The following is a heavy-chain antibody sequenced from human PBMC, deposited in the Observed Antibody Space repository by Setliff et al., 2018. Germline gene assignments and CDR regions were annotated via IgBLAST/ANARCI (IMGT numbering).Heavy chain of an antibody. CDR2: IYTSGST. CDR1: GGSISSGIYY. D-gene: IGHD3-3*01. CDR3: ARAGPYYDFWSGYYRTMDV. J-gene: IGHJ6*03. Sequence: SETLSLTCTVSGGSISSGIYYWSWIRQPAGKGLEWIGHIYTSGSTNYNPSLKSRVTISVDTSKNQFSLRLSSVTAADTAVYYCARAGPYYDFWSGYYRTMDVWGKGTTVTVSS. V-gene: IGHV4-61*09.